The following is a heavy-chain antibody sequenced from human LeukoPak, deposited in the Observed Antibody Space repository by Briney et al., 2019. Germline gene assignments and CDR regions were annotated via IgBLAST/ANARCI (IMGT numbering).Heavy chain of an antibody. V-gene: IGHV4-59*01. CDR2: IYYSGST. CDR3: ARGDSSGWYPFDY. J-gene: IGHJ4*02. Sequence: SETLSLTCTVSGGSISSYYWSWIQQPAGKGLEWIGYIYYSGSTNYNPSLKSRVTISVDTSRNQFSLKLSSVTAADTAVYYCARGDSSGWYPFDYWGQGTLVTVSS. CDR1: GGSISSYY. D-gene: IGHD6-19*01.